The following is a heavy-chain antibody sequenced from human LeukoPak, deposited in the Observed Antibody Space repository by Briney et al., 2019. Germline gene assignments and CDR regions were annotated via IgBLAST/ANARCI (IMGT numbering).Heavy chain of an antibody. D-gene: IGHD5-12*01. V-gene: IGHV3-30*04. Sequence: GGSLRLSCAASGFTFSSYAMHWVRQAPGKGLEWVAVISYDGSNKYYADSVKGRFTISRDNSKNTLYLQMNSLRAEDTAVYYCARVSGYDRRPFDYWGQGTLVTVSS. CDR1: GFTFSSYA. J-gene: IGHJ4*02. CDR2: ISYDGSNK. CDR3: ARVSGYDRRPFDY.